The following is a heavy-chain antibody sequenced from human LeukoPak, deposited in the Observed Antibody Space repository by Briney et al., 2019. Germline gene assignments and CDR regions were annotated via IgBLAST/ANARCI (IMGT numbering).Heavy chain of an antibody. CDR3: TRDPTQYLRYGYFDY. V-gene: IGHV3-21*01. CDR1: GFTVSNNY. J-gene: IGHJ4*02. D-gene: IGHD4-11*01. Sequence: GGSLRLSCAASGFTVSNNYMTWVRQAPGKGLEWVSSINNVGSHIYYAGSVRGRFTISRDNAKNSLYLQMSSLRAEDTAVYYCTRDPTQYLRYGYFDYWGQGTPVTVSS. CDR2: INNVGSHI.